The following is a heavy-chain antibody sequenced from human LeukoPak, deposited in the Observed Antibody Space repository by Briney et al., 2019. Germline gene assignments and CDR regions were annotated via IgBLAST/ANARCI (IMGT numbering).Heavy chain of an antibody. CDR1: GYTFTSYA. CDR3: ARDLFRVATTAIPFDY. D-gene: IGHD5-12*01. Sequence: ASVKVSCKASGYTFTSYAMNWVRQAPGQGLEWMGWINTNTGNPTYAQGFTGRFVFSLDTSVSTAYLRISSLKAEDTAVYYCARDLFRVATTAIPFDYWGQGTLVTVSS. CDR2: INTNTGNP. J-gene: IGHJ4*02. V-gene: IGHV7-4-1*02.